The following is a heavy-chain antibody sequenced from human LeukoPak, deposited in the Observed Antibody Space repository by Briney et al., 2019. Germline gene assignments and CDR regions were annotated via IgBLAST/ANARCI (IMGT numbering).Heavy chain of an antibody. CDR1: GGTFSSYA. CDR3: AREPWSSSSQYYFDY. CDR2: IIPIFGTA. V-gene: IGHV1-69*05. J-gene: IGHJ4*02. Sequence: GASVKVSCKASGGTFSSYAISWVRHAPGQGLEWMGRIIPIFGTANYAQKFQGRVTITTDESTSTAYMELSSLRSEDTAVYYCAREPWSSSSQYYFDYWGQGTLVTVSS. D-gene: IGHD6-6*01.